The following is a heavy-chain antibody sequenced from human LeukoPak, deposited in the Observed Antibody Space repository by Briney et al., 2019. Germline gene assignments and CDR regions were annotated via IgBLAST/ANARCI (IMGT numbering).Heavy chain of an antibody. CDR3: ARVFNI. J-gene: IGHJ3*02. Sequence: PGGSLRLSCAASGFLVSDDYMSWVCQAPGKGLEWASTISDAGITYYADSVKGRFTISRDNSKNTLYLQMNNLRVEDTAVYYCARVFNIWGQGTMVTVSS. CDR2: ISDAGIT. V-gene: IGHV3-53*01. CDR1: GFLVSDDY.